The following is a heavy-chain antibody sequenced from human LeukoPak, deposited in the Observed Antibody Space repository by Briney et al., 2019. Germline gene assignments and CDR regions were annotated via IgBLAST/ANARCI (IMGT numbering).Heavy chain of an antibody. CDR1: GFTFSSYS. Sequence: GGSLRLSCAASGFTFSSYSMNWVRQAPGKGLEWVSYISSSSSTIYYADSVKGRFTISRDNAKNSLYLQMNSLRAEDTAVYYCARERAIFYADYSADDYWGRGTLVTVSS. J-gene: IGHJ4*02. V-gene: IGHV3-48*04. CDR2: ISSSSSTI. D-gene: IGHD2-15*01. CDR3: ARERAIFYADYSADDY.